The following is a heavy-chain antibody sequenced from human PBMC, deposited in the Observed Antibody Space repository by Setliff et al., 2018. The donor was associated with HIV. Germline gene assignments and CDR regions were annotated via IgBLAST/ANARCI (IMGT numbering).Heavy chain of an antibody. CDR2: IYYRGST. J-gene: IGHJ6*02. D-gene: IGHD6-6*01. CDR1: GRSFSGYY. V-gene: IGHV4-34*01. CDR3: TRELNGHTSSHYYFGLDV. Sequence: SETLSLTCAVYGRSFSGYYWNWIRQSPGKGLEWIGSIYYRGSTYYNPSLKSRVTISVDTSKNQFSLKLSSVTAGDTAVYYCTRELNGHTSSHYYFGLDVWGQGTTVTVSS.